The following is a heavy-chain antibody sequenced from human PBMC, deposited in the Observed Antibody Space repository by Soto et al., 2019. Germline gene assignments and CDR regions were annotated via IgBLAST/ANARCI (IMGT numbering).Heavy chain of an antibody. V-gene: IGHV6-1*01. J-gene: IGHJ4*02. CDR1: GDSVSSNSAT. CDR3: ARDPVTAADYFDY. Sequence: SQTLSLTCAISGDSVSSNSATWNLIRQSPSRGLEWLGRTYYRSKWYYDCAVSVKSRITINPDTSKNQFSLQLNSVTPEDTAVYHCARDPVTAADYFDYWGPGTLVTVSS. CDR2: TYYRSKWYY. D-gene: IGHD6-13*01.